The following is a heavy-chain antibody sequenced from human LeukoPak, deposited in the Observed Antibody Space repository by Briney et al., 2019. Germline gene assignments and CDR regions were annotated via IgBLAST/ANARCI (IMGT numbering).Heavy chain of an antibody. CDR3: ARELQMPAAGWQIRH. J-gene: IGHJ1*01. Sequence: PGTSLTLSCAASGFNFDRNGMHWVRKAPGKGLEWLQFIHYDDQSNKYYADSVKGRFTISRDNSKNTLYLHMNSLRADDTAVYYCARELQMPAAGWQIRHWGQGTLVTVSS. V-gene: IGHV3-33*01. D-gene: IGHD6-13*01. CDR2: IHYDDQSNK. CDR1: GFNFDRNG.